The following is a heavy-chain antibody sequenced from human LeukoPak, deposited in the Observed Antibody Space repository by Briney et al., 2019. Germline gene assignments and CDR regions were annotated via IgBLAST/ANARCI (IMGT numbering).Heavy chain of an antibody. CDR2: ISGSGGST. CDR1: GFTFSSYA. D-gene: IGHD2-15*01. Sequence: PGGSLRLSCAASGFTFSSYAMSWVRQAPGKGLEWVSAISGSGGSTYYADSVKGRFTIPRDNSKNTLYLQMNSLRAEDTAVYYCANQDQTYYYYGMDVWGQGTTVTVSS. V-gene: IGHV3-23*01. CDR3: ANQDQTYYYYGMDV. J-gene: IGHJ6*02.